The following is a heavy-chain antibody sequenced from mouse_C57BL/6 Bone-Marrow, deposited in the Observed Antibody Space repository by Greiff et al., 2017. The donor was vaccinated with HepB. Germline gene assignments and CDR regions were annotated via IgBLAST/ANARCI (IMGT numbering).Heavy chain of an antibody. Sequence: QVQLQQSGAELMKPGASVKLSCKATGYTFTGYWIEWVKQRPGHGLEWIGEILPGSGSTNYNGKFKGKATLTADKSSSTANMQLSSLTSEDSAVYFCSSMYYWYFDVWGTGPTVTVAS. D-gene: IGHD2-3*01. J-gene: IGHJ1*03. CDR3: SSMYYWYFDV. CDR1: GYTFTGYW. V-gene: IGHV1-9*01. CDR2: ILPGSGST.